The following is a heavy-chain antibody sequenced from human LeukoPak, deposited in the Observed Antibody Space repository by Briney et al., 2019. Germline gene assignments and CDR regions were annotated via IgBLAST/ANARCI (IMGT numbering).Heavy chain of an antibody. D-gene: IGHD3-10*01. J-gene: IGHJ4*02. CDR3: ARGSSDLWFGELLYHY. V-gene: IGHV1-8*01. CDR2: MNPNSGNT. CDR1: GYTFTSYD. Sequence: ASVKVSCKASGYTFTSYDINWVRQATGQGLEWMGWMNPNSGNTGYAQKFQGRVTMTRNTSRSTAYMELSSLRSEDTAVYYCARGSSDLWFGELLYHYWGQGTLVTVSS.